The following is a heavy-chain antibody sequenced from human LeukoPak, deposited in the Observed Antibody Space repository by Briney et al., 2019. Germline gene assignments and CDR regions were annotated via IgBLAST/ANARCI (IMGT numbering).Heavy chain of an antibody. Sequence: PGRSLRLSCAASGFTFSSYGMHWVRQAPGKGLEWVAVISYDGSNKYYADSVKGRLTISRDNSKNTLYLQMNSLRAEDTAVYYCATPLRYFDWLGGMDVWGQGTTVTVSS. V-gene: IGHV3-30*03. CDR1: GFTFSSYG. CDR2: ISYDGSNK. D-gene: IGHD3-9*01. J-gene: IGHJ6*02. CDR3: ATPLRYFDWLGGMDV.